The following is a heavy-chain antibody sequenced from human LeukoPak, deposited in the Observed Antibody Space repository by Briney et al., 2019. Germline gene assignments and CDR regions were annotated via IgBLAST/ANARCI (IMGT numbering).Heavy chain of an antibody. CDR3: ARASYSYGPDAFDI. CDR1: GFTFSSYA. D-gene: IGHD5-18*01. V-gene: IGHV3-30-3*01. J-gene: IGHJ3*02. Sequence: GGSLRLSCAASGFTFSSYAMHWVRQAPGKGLEWVAVISYDGSNKYYADSVKGRFTISRDNSKNTLYLQMNSLRAEDTAVYYCARASYSYGPDAFDIWGQGTMVTVSS. CDR2: ISYDGSNK.